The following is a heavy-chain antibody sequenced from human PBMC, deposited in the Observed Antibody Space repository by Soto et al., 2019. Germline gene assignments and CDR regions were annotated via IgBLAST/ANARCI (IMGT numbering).Heavy chain of an antibody. CDR1: GDSVSSNSAA. D-gene: IGHD6-13*01. Sequence: QVQLQQSGPGLVKPSQTLSLTCAISGDSVSSNSAAWNWIRQSPSRGLEWLGRTYYRSKWYNDYAVSVKSRITINPDTSKNQFSLQLNSVTPEDTAVYYCARDSTNVAAAATLKDYYYYYGMDVWGQGTTVTVSS. CDR2: TYYRSKWYN. CDR3: ARDSTNVAAAATLKDYYYYYGMDV. J-gene: IGHJ6*02. V-gene: IGHV6-1*01.